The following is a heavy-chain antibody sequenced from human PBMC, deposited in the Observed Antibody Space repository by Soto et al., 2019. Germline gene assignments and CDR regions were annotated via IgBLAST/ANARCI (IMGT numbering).Heavy chain of an antibody. J-gene: IGHJ5*01. Sequence: EVQLLESGGGLVQPGGSLRLSCAASGFTFNTFEMSWVRQAPGRGLEWVSFISDDSSRTYYADAVKGRFTIFRDNSKYTLYLQMNSLTAEDTAVYACVKGGWLDFWGQGTLVTVSS. CDR2: ISDDSSRT. V-gene: IGHV3-23*01. CDR3: VKGGWLDF. CDR1: GFTFNTFE. D-gene: IGHD3-16*01.